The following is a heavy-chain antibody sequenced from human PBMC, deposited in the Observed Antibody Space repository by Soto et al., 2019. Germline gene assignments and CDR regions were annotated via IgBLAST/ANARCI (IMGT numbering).Heavy chain of an antibody. V-gene: IGHV3-33*05. Sequence: QMQLVEPGGGVVQPWRSLRLSCVASGFPFREFGMHWVRQAPGKVLEWVALISYDGSDYADSVKGRFTISRDDSRDTLFLHMDNLRPDDTGVYYCARRWNYYLDFWGQGTLVAVSS. CDR1: GFPFREFG. D-gene: IGHD1-1*01. CDR2: ISYDGSD. CDR3: ARRWNYYLDF. J-gene: IGHJ4*02.